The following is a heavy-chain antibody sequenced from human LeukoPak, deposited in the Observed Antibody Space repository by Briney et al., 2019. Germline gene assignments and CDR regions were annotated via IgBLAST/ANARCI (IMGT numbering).Heavy chain of an antibody. D-gene: IGHD1-26*01. CDR1: GVSISDYH. Sequence: SATLSLTCSVSGVSISDYHWIWIRQPPAKGLEWMGYFSYSGSTRYNPSLKSRVTMSVDTSKNQFSLRLISVAAADTAVYYCARMYSGTSYYFDFWGQGTLVTV. J-gene: IGHJ4*02. V-gene: IGHV4-59*01. CDR2: FSYSGST. CDR3: ARMYSGTSYYFDF.